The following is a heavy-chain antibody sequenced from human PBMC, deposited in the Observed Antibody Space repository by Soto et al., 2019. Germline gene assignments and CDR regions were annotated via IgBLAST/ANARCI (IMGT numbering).Heavy chain of an antibody. Sequence: PSETLSLTCTVSGGSVSSNSYSWGWIRQSPGKGLEWIGTIYSSENTYYNPSLLSRVTISVDTSKNEFSLRLSSVTAADTPVYYCARLNGYCVSTNCHGYYGMDVWGQGTTVTVSS. CDR1: GGSVSSNSYS. CDR3: ARLNGYCVSTNCHGYYGMDV. V-gene: IGHV4-39*01. D-gene: IGHD2-2*03. CDR2: IYSSENT. J-gene: IGHJ6*02.